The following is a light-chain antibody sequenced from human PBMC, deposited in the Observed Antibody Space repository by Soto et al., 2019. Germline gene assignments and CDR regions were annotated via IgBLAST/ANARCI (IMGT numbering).Light chain of an antibody. J-gene: IGKJ1*01. CDR3: QQRSNWPSWT. CDR1: RGISSW. Sequence: DIQMTQSPSSVSASVGDRVTITCRASRGISSWLAWYQQKPGKAPKHLIYAASSLQSGVPSRFSGSGSGTAFTLPTSSLQPADDVVYYCQQRSNWPSWTFGQGTKVEIK. V-gene: IGKV1-12*02. CDR2: AAS.